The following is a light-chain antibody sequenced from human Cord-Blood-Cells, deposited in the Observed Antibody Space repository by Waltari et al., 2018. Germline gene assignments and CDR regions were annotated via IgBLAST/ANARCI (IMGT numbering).Light chain of an antibody. V-gene: IGLV2-23*01. J-gene: IGLJ3*02. CDR2: EGI. CDR3: CSYAGSSTWV. CDR1: SSDVGSYNI. Sequence: QSALTQPASVSGSPGQSLTISCTGTSSDVGSYNIVSWYQHHPGKAPKLMIDEGIKRPSGVSNLFAGSKSGNTASLTISGLQAEDEADYYCCSYAGSSTWVFGGGTKLTVL.